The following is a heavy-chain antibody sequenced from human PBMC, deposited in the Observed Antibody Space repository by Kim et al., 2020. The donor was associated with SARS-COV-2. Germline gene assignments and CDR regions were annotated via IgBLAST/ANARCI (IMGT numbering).Heavy chain of an antibody. J-gene: IGHJ4*02. V-gene: IGHV3-21*01. Sequence: GGSLRLSCAASGFTFSSYTMNWVRQAPGKGLEWVSSISSSSSYIYYADSLKGRFTISRDNANNALYLQMNSLRAEDTALYYCARDRESSGYADSWGQGT. CDR1: GFTFSSYT. CDR3: ARDRESSGYADS. D-gene: IGHD3-22*01. CDR2: ISSSSSYI.